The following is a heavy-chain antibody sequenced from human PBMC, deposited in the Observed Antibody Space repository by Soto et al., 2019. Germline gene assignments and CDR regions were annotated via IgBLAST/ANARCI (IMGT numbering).Heavy chain of an antibody. CDR3: ARHGPRLYYYNSDYYYYVMDV. J-gene: IGHJ6*02. V-gene: IGHV5-51*01. CDR1: GYSFTIYW. CDR2: IYPGDSDT. D-gene: IGHD3-22*01. Sequence: PGESLKISCKGSGYSFTIYWIGWVRQMPGKGLEWMGIIYPGDSDTRYSPSFQGQVTISADTSISTAYLQWSSLKASDTAMYYCARHGPRLYYYNSDYYYYVMDVCGQGTTVTGSS.